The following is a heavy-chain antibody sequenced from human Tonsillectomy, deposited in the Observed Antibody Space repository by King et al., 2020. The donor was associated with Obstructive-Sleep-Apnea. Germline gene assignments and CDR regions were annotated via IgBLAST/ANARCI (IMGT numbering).Heavy chain of an antibody. CDR3: ARISTRKSGFPLDY. CDR2: IYYSGST. J-gene: IGHJ4*02. V-gene: IGHV4-59*08. Sequence: VQLQESGPGLVKPSETLSLTCTVSGGSISSYSWSWIRQPPGKGLEWIGYIYYSGSTNYNPSLKSRVSISVDTSKNQFSLKLSSVTAADTAVYYCARISTRKSGFPLDYWGQGTLVTVSS. CDR1: GGSISSYS. D-gene: IGHD3-22*01.